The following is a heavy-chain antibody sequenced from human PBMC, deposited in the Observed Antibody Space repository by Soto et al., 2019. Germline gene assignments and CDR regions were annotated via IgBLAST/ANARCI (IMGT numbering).Heavy chain of an antibody. V-gene: IGHV3-73*01. D-gene: IGHD4-17*01. Sequence: EVQLVESGGGLVQPGGSLKLTCAASGFTLSGSAMHWVRQASGKGLEWVGRIRSKANSYATAYAASVKGRFTISRDDSKNTAYLQMNSLKTEDTAVYYCTMTTVTTWGYWVQGTLVTVSS. CDR3: TMTTVTTWGY. CDR1: GFTLSGSA. CDR2: IRSKANSYAT. J-gene: IGHJ4*02.